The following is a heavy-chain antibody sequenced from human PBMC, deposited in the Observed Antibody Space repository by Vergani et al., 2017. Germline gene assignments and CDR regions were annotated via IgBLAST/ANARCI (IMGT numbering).Heavy chain of an antibody. J-gene: IGHJ6*02. CDR2: ISGSGGST. CDR3: AKANPRNSGYYYLYYYHAMDV. Sequence: EVQLLESGGDLVQPGGSLRLSCAASGFTFNHYAMNWVRQAPGKGLEWVSGISGSGGSTYYAGSVKGRFTISRDSSKNTLYLQMNSLCAGDTAVYYCAKANPRNSGYYYLYYYHAMDVWGQGTTVTVSS. V-gene: IGHV3-23*01. D-gene: IGHD5-12*01. CDR1: GFTFNHYA.